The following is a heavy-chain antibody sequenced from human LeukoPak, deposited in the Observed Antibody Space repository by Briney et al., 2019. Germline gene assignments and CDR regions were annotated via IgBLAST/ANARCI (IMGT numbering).Heavy chain of an antibody. Sequence: SETLSLTCAVYGGSFSGYYWSWIRQPPGKGLEWIGEINHSGSTNYNPSLESRVTISVDTSKNQFSLKLSSVTAADTAVYYRARGLAVAGTRGYYFDYWGQGTLVTVSS. CDR1: GGSFSGYY. CDR3: ARGLAVAGTRGYYFDY. V-gene: IGHV4-34*01. D-gene: IGHD6-19*01. CDR2: INHSGST. J-gene: IGHJ4*02.